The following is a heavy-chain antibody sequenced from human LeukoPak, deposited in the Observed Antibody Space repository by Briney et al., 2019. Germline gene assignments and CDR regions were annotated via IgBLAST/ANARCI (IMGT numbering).Heavy chain of an antibody. CDR3: AKPHYSGAGSHSREDY. D-gene: IGHD3-10*01. CDR2: ISGSGDDT. CDR1: GFTFSNYA. V-gene: IGHV3-23*01. Sequence: GGSLRLSCAASGFTFSNYAMTWVRQAPGKGLECVSAISGSGDDTYYADSVKGRFTISRDNSKITVYLQMSSLRAEDTAVYYCAKPHYSGAGSHSREDYWGQGTLVTVSS. J-gene: IGHJ4*02.